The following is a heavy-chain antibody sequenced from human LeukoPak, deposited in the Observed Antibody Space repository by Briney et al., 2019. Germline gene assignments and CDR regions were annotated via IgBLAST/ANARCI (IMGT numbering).Heavy chain of an antibody. J-gene: IGHJ5*02. Sequence: SETLSLTCAVYGGSFSGYYWSWIRQPPGKGLEWIGEINHSGSTNYNPSLKSRVTISVDTSKNQFSLKLSSVTAADTAVYYCARAFGRGYSYGTWGQGTLVTVSS. V-gene: IGHV4-34*01. CDR2: INHSGST. CDR3: ARAFGRGYSYGT. CDR1: GGSFSGYY. D-gene: IGHD5-18*01.